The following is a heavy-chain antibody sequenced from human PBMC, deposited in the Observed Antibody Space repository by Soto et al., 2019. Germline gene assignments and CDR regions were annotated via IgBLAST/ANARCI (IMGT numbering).Heavy chain of an antibody. CDR2: ISWNSGSI. D-gene: IGHD3-16*01. CDR3: VKDVSGRGSFYYYFGMDV. Sequence: GGSLRLSCAASGSTFDDYAMHWVRQAPGKGLEWVSGISWNSGSIRYTDSVKARFTISRDNAKNSLYLRMNSLEPEDTALYYCVKDVSGRGSFYYYFGMDVWGHGTTVTVSS. J-gene: IGHJ6*02. V-gene: IGHV3-9*01. CDR1: GSTFDDYA.